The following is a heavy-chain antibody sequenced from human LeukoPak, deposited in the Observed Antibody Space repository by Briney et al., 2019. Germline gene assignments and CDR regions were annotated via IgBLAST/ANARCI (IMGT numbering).Heavy chain of an antibody. Sequence: GGSLRLSCKVSGFTFGTYWMHWVRQPPGGGLGWVSRIDGDGTGTDYAASVKGRFTVSRDNAKNTVYLQMTSLRAEDTAVYSCAKAENTLKLAARWGQGTLVTVSS. CDR3: AKAENTLKLAAR. V-gene: IGHV3-74*01. CDR2: IDGDGTGT. CDR1: GFTFGTYW. J-gene: IGHJ4*02. D-gene: IGHD6-19*01.